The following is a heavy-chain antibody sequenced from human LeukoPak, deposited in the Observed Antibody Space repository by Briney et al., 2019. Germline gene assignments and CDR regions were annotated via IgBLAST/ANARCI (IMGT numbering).Heavy chain of an antibody. CDR2: IYYSGST. V-gene: IGHV4-39*01. CDR3: ARSTGSLWVGELLSAPDY. CDR1: VGATSSRRYS. J-gene: IGHJ4*02. D-gene: IGHD3-10*01. Sequence: SETLSLTCTVSVGATSSRRYSWGWGREPPGKGLERIGGIYYSGSTSYYPSLKSRVTISVVTSKNQFSLMLSSVTAADTAVYYCARSTGSLWVGELLSAPDYWGQGTLVTVSS.